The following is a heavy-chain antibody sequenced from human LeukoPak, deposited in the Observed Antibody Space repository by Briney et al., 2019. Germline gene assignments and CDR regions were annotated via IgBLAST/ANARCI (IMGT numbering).Heavy chain of an antibody. V-gene: IGHV4-59*01. J-gene: IGHJ6*03. D-gene: IGHD5-18*01. CDR3: ARVSGYSYGYGGIYYYYYMDV. CDR1: GGAINNYY. Sequence: SETLSLTCTVSGGAINNYYWSWIRQPPGKGLEWIGYIYYSGSTNYNPSLKSRVTISVDTSKNQFSLKLSSVTAADTAVYYCARVSGYSYGYGGIYYYYYMDVWGKGTTVTVSS. CDR2: IYYSGST.